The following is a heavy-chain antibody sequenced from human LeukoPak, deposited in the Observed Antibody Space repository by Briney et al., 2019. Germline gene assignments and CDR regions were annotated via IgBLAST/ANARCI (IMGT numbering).Heavy chain of an antibody. D-gene: IGHD5-12*01. CDR3: ARDRGIVATYYYYYTDV. Sequence: PSETLSLTCTVSGGSITSSNSWSWVRQPPGKGREWIGEIYHGGSTNYNPSLKSRVTISADKSKTQSSLKLSSVTAADTAVYYCARDRGIVATYYYYYTDVWGKGTTVTVSS. J-gene: IGHJ6*03. CDR2: IYHGGST. CDR1: GGSITSSNS. V-gene: IGHV4-4*02.